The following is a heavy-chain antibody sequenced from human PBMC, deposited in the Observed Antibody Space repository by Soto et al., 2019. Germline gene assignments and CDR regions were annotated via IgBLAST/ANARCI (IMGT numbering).Heavy chain of an antibody. V-gene: IGHV4-59*01. CDR3: ARAPRDAIPDY. Sequence: PSETLSLTCTVSNGSISNYYWTWIRQSPGKGLEWIGFFYYSGTTNYNPSLKSRVTISLHTSKNQFPLKLTSVPAAATAVYYCARAPRDAIPDYWGQGTLVTVSS. CDR2: FYYSGTT. CDR1: NGSISNYY. D-gene: IGHD2-2*01. J-gene: IGHJ4*02.